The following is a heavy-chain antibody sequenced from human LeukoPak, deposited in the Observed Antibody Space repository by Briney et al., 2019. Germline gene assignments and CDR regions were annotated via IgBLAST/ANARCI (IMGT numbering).Heavy chain of an antibody. CDR3: ARDHPYYGSGTYYYNY. J-gene: IGHJ4*02. CDR2: IYHSGST. D-gene: IGHD3-10*01. V-gene: IGHV4-4*02. CDR1: GGSISSSNW. Sequence: SGTLSLTCAVSGGSISSSNWWSWVRQPPGKGLEWIGEIYHSGSTNYNPSLKSRVTISVDKSKNQFSLKLSSVTAADTAVYYCARDHPYYGSGTYYYNYWGQGTLVTVSS.